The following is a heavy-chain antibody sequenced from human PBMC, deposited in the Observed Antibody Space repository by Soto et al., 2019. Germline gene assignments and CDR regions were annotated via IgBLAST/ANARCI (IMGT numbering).Heavy chain of an antibody. V-gene: IGHV3-30-3*01. D-gene: IGHD3-16*01. CDR2: ISYDGSNK. Sequence: GGSLRLSCAASGFSFGSYAMHWVRQAPGKGLEWVAVISYDGSNKFYADSVKGRFTISRDNDMNTLYLQMNSLRLDDTAVYYCARAFLVMVSTTFRDYYGMDVWGQGTTVTVSS. CDR3: ARAFLVMVSTTFRDYYGMDV. J-gene: IGHJ6*02. CDR1: GFSFGSYA.